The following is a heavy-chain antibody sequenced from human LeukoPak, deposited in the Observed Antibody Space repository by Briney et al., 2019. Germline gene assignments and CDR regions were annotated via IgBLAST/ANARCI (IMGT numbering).Heavy chain of an antibody. Sequence: SETLSLTCAVYGGSFSGYYWSWIRQPPGKGPEWIGEINHSGSTNYNPSLKSRVTISVDTSKNQFSLKLSSVTAADTAVYYCARDNYYDSSGYTTKFDYWGQGTLVTVSS. CDR3: ARDNYYDSSGYTTKFDY. CDR1: GGSFSGYY. D-gene: IGHD3-22*01. CDR2: INHSGST. J-gene: IGHJ4*02. V-gene: IGHV4-34*01.